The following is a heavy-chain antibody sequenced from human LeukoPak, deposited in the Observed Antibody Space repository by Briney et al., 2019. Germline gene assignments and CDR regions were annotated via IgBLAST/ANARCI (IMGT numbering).Heavy chain of an antibody. D-gene: IGHD2-21*02. CDR2: ISSSSSTI. CDR3: ARDRSDVNFDY. V-gene: IGHV3-48*01. CDR1: GFTFSSYS. J-gene: IGHJ4*02. Sequence: GGSLRLSCAASGFTFSSYSMNWVRQAPGKGLEWVSYISSSSSTIYYADSVKGRFTISRDYAKNSLYLQMNSLRAEDTAVYYCARDRSDVNFDYWGQGTLVTVSS.